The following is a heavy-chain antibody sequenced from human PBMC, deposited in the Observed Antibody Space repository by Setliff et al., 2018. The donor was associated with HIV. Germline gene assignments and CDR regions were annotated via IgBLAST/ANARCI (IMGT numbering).Heavy chain of an antibody. CDR2: ISSDGFYI. V-gene: IGHV3-21*01. Sequence: LRLSCAVSGFTFSTFSMSWVRQAPGKGLEWVSSISSDGFYINYADSVKGRFTISRDNANNSLILQMNSLRVDDTAVYFCARYWDCYDSWGQGTLVTVSS. CDR3: ARYWDCYDS. CDR1: GFTFSTFS. D-gene: IGHD2-8*02. J-gene: IGHJ4*02.